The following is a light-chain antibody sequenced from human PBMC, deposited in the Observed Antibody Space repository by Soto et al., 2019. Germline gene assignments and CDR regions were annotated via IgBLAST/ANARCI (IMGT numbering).Light chain of an antibody. CDR3: QQYNNWPPIT. V-gene: IGKV3-11*01. Sequence: EIVLTPSPATLSLSPVERATLSCTTSQSVSSFLAWYQQKPGQAPRLLIYDASNRATGIPARFSGSGSGTEFTLTISSLQSEDFAVYYCQQYNNWPPITVGQGTRLEIK. CDR1: QSVSSF. J-gene: IGKJ5*01. CDR2: DAS.